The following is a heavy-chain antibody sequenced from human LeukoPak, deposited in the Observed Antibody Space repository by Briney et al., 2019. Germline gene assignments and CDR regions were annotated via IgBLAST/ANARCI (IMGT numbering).Heavy chain of an antibody. CDR2: MSYSGTT. D-gene: IGHD2-2*03. CDR3: AKIGYWGTADV. J-gene: IGHJ6*04. V-gene: IGHV4-59*11. Sequence: PSETLSLTCTVSGDSIRTHWWTWIRQPPGKGLEWIRYMSYSGTTNYNPSLKSRVTISPHTSENQFSLRLNSVTAADTAVYYCAKIGYWGTADVWGKGTTVTVSS. CDR1: GDSIRTHW.